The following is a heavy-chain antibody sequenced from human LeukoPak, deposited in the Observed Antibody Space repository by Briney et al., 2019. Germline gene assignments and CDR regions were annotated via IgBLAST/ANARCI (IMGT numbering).Heavy chain of an antibody. CDR3: ARQSRTRLGYYYDSSGYPGDAFDI. CDR1: GGSISSYY. D-gene: IGHD3-22*01. V-gene: IGHV4-59*08. Sequence: SETLSLTCTVSGGSISSYYWSWIRQPPGKGLEWIGYIYYSGSTTYNPSLKSRVTISVDTSKNQFSLKLSSVTAADTAVYYCARQSRTRLGYYYDSSGYPGDAFDIWGQGTMVTVSS. J-gene: IGHJ3*02. CDR2: IYYSGST.